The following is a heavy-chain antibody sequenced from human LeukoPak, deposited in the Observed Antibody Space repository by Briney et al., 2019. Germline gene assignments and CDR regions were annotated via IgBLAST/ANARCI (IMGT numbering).Heavy chain of an antibody. Sequence: ASVKVSCKASGYTFSNYSLNWVRQAPGEGLEWMGWISGYNGQTKYGKQFQGRVTMTTDTSTNTAYMELKNLRSDDTAVYYCARASYGFDIWGQGAVITVSS. CDR1: GYTFSNYS. CDR2: ISGYNGQT. CDR3: ARASYGFDI. J-gene: IGHJ3*02. D-gene: IGHD3-10*01. V-gene: IGHV1-18*01.